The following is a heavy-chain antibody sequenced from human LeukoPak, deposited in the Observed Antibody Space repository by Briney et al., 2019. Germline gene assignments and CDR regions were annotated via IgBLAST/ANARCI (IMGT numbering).Heavy chain of an antibody. V-gene: IGHV5-51*01. J-gene: IGHJ3*02. CDR2: IHPGDSDT. Sequence: GESLKISCKVSGYIFTSDWIGWVRQVPGKGLEWMGIIHPGDSDTRYSPSFQGQVTISADKSISTASLQWSSLKASDTAMYYCARQMATSRDAFDIWGQGTMVTVSS. CDR1: GYIFTSDW. CDR3: ARQMATSRDAFDI. D-gene: IGHD2-2*01.